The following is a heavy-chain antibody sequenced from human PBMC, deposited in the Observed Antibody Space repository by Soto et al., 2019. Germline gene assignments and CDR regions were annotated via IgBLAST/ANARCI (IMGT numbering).Heavy chain of an antibody. D-gene: IGHD3-3*01. CDR2: IYYSGST. V-gene: IGHV4-59*05. CDR3: ARHSLTTIFGVVTRYYMDV. Sequence: SETLSLTCTVSGGSISSYYWSWIRQPPGKGLEWIGSIYYSGSTYHNPSLKSRVTISVDTSKNQFSLKLSSVTAADTAVYYCARHSLTTIFGVVTRYYMDVWGKGTTVTVPS. J-gene: IGHJ6*03. CDR1: GGSISSYY.